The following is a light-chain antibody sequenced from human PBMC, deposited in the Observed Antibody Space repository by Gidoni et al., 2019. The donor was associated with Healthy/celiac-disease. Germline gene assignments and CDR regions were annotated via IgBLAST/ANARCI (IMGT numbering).Light chain of an antibody. CDR1: QSISSW. CDR2: DAS. V-gene: IGKV1-5*01. CDR3: QQYNSYSPWT. Sequence: DIQMTQSPSTLSASVGDRVTITCRASQSISSWLAWYQQKPGKAPKLLIYDASSFESGVPSRFSGSGSGTEFTLTISSLQPDDFATYYCQQYNSYSPWTFXXXTKVAIK. J-gene: IGKJ1*01.